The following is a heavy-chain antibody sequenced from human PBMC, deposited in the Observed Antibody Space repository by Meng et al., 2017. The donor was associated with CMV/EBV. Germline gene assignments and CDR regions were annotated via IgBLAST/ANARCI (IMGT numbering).Heavy chain of an antibody. CDR2: IYYSGST. D-gene: IGHD3/OR15-3a*01. CDR3: ARGQVDRLSFDY. CDR1: GGSISSGGYY. J-gene: IGHJ4*02. V-gene: IGHV4-31*03. Sequence: SETLSLTCTVSGGSISSGGYYWSWIRQHPGKGLEWIGYIYYSGSTYYNPSLKSRVTISVDTSKNQFSLKLSSVTAADTAVYYCARGQVDRLSFDYRGQGTLVTVSS.